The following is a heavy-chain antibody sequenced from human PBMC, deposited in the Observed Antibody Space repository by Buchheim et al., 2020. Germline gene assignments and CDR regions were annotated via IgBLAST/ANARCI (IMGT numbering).Heavy chain of an antibody. V-gene: IGHV4-61*02. D-gene: IGHD2-2*01. CDR1: GGSISSGSYY. CDR3: ARVSCSSTSCYAGNYYYYYGMDV. CDR2: IYTSGST. J-gene: IGHJ6*02. Sequence: QVQLQESGPGLVKPSQTLSLTCTVSGGSISSGSYYWSWIRQPAGKGLEWIGRIYTSGSTNYNPSLKSRVTIPVDTSKNQFSLKLSSVTAADTAVYYCARVSCSSTSCYAGNYYYYYGMDVWGQGTT.